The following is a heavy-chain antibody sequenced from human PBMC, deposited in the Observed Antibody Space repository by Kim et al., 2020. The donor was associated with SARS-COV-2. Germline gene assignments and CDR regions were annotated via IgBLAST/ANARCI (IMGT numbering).Heavy chain of an antibody. CDR1: GFTFSSYG. CDR2: IGDSGDRT. D-gene: IGHD2-15*01. V-gene: IGHV3-23*01. Sequence: GGSLRLSCAGSGFTFSSYGMSWVRQPPGKGLEWVSAIGDSGDRTYYADSVKGLFTISRDTSKHTLYLQMNSLRVEYTALYYCAKSGRSVVDYWYFDLWGR. J-gene: IGHJ2*01. CDR3: AKSGRSVVDYWYFDL.